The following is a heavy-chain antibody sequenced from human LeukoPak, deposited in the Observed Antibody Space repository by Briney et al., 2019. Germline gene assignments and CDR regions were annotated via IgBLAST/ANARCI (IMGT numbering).Heavy chain of an antibody. CDR1: GFTFSDHY. V-gene: IGHV3-72*01. D-gene: IGHD1-26*01. CDR3: ARGGSFGAFDI. J-gene: IGHJ3*02. CDR2: TRNKANSYTT. Sequence: PGGSLRLSCAASGFTFSDHYMDWVRQAPGKGLEWVGRTRNKANSYTTEYAASAKGRFTISRDDSKNSLYLQMNSLKTEDTAVYYCARGGSFGAFDIWGQGTMVTVSS.